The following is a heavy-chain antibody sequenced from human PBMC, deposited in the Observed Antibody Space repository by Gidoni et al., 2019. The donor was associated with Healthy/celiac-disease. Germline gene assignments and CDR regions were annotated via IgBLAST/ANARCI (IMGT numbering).Heavy chain of an antibody. CDR1: GFTFSSYW. CDR3: ARARGDTAMVTSFFDY. J-gene: IGHJ4*02. Sequence: EVQLVESGGGLVQPGGSLRLSCAASGFTFSSYWMSWVRQAPGKGLEWVANIKQDGSEKYYVDSVKGRFTISRDNAKNSLYLQMNSLRAEDTAVYYCARARGDTAMVTSFFDYWGQGTLVTVSS. D-gene: IGHD5-18*01. V-gene: IGHV3-7*01. CDR2: IKQDGSEK.